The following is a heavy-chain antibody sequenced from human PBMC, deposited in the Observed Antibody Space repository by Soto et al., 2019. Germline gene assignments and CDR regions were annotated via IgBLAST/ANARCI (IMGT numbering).Heavy chain of an antibody. D-gene: IGHD6-6*01. CDR3: ARERPDGARLDP. Sequence: QVQLQESGPGLVKPSQTLSLTCTVSGGSISSGDYYWSWIRQPPGKGLDWIGYNHYSGSTYYNPSLKSRVTISVDTSKNPFSLKLSSVTAADTAVYYCARERPDGARLDPWGQGTLVTVSS. V-gene: IGHV4-30-4*01. CDR2: NHYSGST. CDR1: GGSISSGDYY. J-gene: IGHJ5*02.